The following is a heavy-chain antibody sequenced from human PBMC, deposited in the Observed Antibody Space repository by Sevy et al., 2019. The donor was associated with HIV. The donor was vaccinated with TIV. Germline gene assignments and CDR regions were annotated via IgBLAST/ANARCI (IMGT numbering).Heavy chain of an antibody. J-gene: IGHJ1*01. D-gene: IGHD3-16*01. CDR2: IYHSGTT. V-gene: IGHV4-4*01. Sequence: SETLSLTCAVSDGSIRSSNWWSWVRQSPGKGLEWIGEIYHSGTTNRNPSLKSRVTISIDKSKNLFSLKLSSVTAADTAVYCCARLTGGVDSGFQHWGQGTLVTVSS. CDR1: DGSIRSSNW. CDR3: ARLTGGVDSGFQH.